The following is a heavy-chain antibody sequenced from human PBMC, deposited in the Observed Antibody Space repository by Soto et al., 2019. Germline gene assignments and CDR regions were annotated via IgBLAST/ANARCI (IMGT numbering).Heavy chain of an antibody. J-gene: IGHJ5*02. Sequence: GGSLRLSCAASGVTFSDYYMSWIRQAPGKGLEWVSYISSSGSTIYYADSVKGRFTISRDNAKNSLYLQMNSLRAEDTAVYYCARASIAENWFDPWGQGTLVTVSS. V-gene: IGHV3-11*01. CDR2: ISSSGSTI. D-gene: IGHD6-6*01. CDR1: GVTFSDYY. CDR3: ARASIAENWFDP.